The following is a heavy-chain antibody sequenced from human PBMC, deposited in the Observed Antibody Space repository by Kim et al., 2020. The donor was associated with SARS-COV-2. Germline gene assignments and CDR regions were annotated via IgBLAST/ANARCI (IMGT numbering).Heavy chain of an antibody. D-gene: IGHD3-16*01. Sequence: ASVKVSCKASGDRFTTFSMHWVRQAPGQRLEWMGWIHAANGNTVYAESFHGRITISRDTYAETVYMELSSLTSTDTAMYYCTKDLSYGGLAFGSWGQGTLVSVSS. V-gene: IGHV1-3*01. J-gene: IGHJ5*01. CDR1: GDRFTTFS. CDR3: TKDLSYGGLAFGS. CDR2: IHAANGNT.